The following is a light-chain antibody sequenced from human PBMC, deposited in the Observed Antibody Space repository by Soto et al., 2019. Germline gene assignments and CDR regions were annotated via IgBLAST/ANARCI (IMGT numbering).Light chain of an antibody. J-gene: IGKJ1*01. CDR2: TAS. V-gene: IGKV1-5*03. CDR3: QQYNSYSRGT. CDR1: QNIKNW. Sequence: DIQMTQSPSTLSASVGDRVTIACRASQNIKNWLAWYQQKPGQVPRLLVYTASTLGSGVPSRFSGSGSGTEFTLTISSLQPDDFATYYCQQYNSYSRGTFGQGTKVEIK.